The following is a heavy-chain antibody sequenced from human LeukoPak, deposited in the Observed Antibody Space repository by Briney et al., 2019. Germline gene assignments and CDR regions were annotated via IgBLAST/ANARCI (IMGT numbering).Heavy chain of an antibody. CDR2: IYSGGST. V-gene: IGHV3-53*04. CDR1: GFTFSDYY. J-gene: IGHJ4*02. D-gene: IGHD3-10*01. Sequence: GGSLRLSCAASGFTFSDYYMSWIRQAPGKGLEWVSVIYSGGSTYYADSVKGRFTISRHNSKNTLYLQMNSLRAEDTAVYYCTVGRGYFDYWGQGTLVTVSS. CDR3: TVGRGYFDY.